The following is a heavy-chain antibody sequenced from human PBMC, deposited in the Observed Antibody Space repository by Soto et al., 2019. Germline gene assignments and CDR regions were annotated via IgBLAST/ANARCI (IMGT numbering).Heavy chain of an antibody. Sequence: QVQLVQSGAEVKKPGSSVKVSCKASGGTFSSYAISWVRQAPGQGLEWMGGIIPIFGTANYAQKFQGRVTITADESTRTAYMELSSLRSEDTAVYYCASGGYDFGIGPGGGMDVWGQGTTVTVSS. J-gene: IGHJ6*02. CDR2: IIPIFGTA. CDR3: ASGGYDFGIGPGGGMDV. CDR1: GGTFSSYA. D-gene: IGHD3-3*01. V-gene: IGHV1-69*12.